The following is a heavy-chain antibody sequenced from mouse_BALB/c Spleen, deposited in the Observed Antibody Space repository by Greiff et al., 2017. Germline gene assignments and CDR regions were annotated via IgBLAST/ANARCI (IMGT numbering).Heavy chain of an antibody. D-gene: IGHD2-4*01. CDR3: ARAGDYDGFAY. V-gene: IGHV5-4*02. CDR1: GFTFSDYY. Sequence: EVKVVESGGGLVKPGGSLKLSCAASGFTFSDYYMYWVRQTPEKRLEWVATISDGGSYTYYPDSVKGRFTISRDNAKNNLYLQMSSLKSEDTAMYYCARAGDYDGFAYWGQGTLVTVSA. J-gene: IGHJ3*01. CDR2: ISDGGSYT.